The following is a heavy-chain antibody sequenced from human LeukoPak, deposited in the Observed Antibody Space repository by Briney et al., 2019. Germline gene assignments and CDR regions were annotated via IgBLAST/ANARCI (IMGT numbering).Heavy chain of an antibody. CDR1: GFSFNSYW. D-gene: IGHD3-22*01. CDR3: ARDWSFDSDDYYLYGFDI. Sequence: GGSLRLSCAASGFSFNSYWMSWVRQAPGTGLEWVANIRQDGSERYYADSLKGRFTISRDNAKNSLYLQMNSLRAEDTAMYYCARDWSFDSDDYYLYGFDIWGQGTRVTASS. CDR2: IRQDGSER. J-gene: IGHJ3*02. V-gene: IGHV3-7*01.